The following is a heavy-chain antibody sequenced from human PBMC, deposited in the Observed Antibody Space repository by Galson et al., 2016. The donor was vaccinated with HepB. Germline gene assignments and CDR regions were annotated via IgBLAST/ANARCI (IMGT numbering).Heavy chain of an antibody. D-gene: IGHD3-22*01. CDR1: EYSFTDYL. V-gene: IGHV1-18*01. CDR3: ARHFDRNDYSLAY. Sequence: SVKVSCKASEYSFTDYLISWVRQAPGQGLEWMGWVNPSNGNTFYAQRVHGRVTMTTDRSTRTAFMDLRSLTSDDTARFYCARHFDRNDYSLAYWGQGTVVTVSS. CDR2: VNPSNGNT. J-gene: IGHJ4*02.